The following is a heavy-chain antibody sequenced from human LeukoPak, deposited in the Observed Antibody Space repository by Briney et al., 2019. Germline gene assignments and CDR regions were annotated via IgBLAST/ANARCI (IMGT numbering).Heavy chain of an antibody. CDR3: AREEYYYDSSGLLSLYDY. D-gene: IGHD3-22*01. CDR2: ISYDGSNK. J-gene: IGHJ4*02. V-gene: IGHV3-30-3*01. CDR1: GFTFSNYA. Sequence: PGGSLRLSCAASGFTFSNYAMSWVRQAPGKGLEWVAVISYDGSNKYYADSVKGRFTISRDNSKNTLYLQMNSLRAEDTAVYYCAREEYYYDSSGLLSLYDYWGQGTLVTVSS.